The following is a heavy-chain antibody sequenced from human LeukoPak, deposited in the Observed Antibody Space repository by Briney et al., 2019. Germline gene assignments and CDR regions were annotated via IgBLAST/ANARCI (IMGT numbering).Heavy chain of an antibody. D-gene: IGHD2/OR15-2a*01. J-gene: IGHJ3*02. V-gene: IGHV1-69*13. CDR2: IIPIFGTA. CDR3: ARGFLHAGALDI. CDR1: GGTFSSYA. Sequence: SVKVSCKASGGTFSSYAISWVRQAPGQGLEWMGGIIPIFGTANYAQKFQGRVTITADESTSTAYMELSSLRSEDTAVYYCARGFLHAGALDIWGQGTMVTVSS.